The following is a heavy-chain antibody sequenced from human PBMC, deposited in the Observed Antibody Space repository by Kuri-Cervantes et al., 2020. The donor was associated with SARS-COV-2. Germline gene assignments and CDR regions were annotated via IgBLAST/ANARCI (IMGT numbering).Heavy chain of an antibody. CDR2: INHSGST. J-gene: IGHJ5*02. V-gene: IGHV4-34*01. D-gene: IGHD3-10*01. CDR1: GGSFSGYY. Sequence: SETLSLTCAVYGGSFSGYYWSWIRQPPGKGLEWIGEINHSGSTNYNPSLKSRVTISVDTSKNQFSLKLSSVTAADTAAYYCAKDPGGASWGDPLWVGIDPWGQGTLVTVSS. CDR3: AKDPGGASWGDPLWVGIDP.